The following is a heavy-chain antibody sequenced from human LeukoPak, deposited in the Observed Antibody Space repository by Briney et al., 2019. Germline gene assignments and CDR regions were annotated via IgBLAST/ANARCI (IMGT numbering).Heavy chain of an antibody. D-gene: IGHD1-1*01. CDR3: ARHGTTGTNLNWFDP. CDR1: GGSISSYY. CDR2: IYYSGST. J-gene: IGHJ5*02. V-gene: IGHV4-59*01. Sequence: SETLSLTCTVSGGSISSYYWSWIRQPPGKGLEWIGYIYYSGSTNYNPSLKSRVSISIDTSKSQLSLKVSSVTAADTAVYYCARHGTTGTNLNWFDPWGQGTLVTVSS.